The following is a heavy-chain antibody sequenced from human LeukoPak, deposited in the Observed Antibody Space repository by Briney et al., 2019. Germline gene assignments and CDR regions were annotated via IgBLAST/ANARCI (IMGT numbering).Heavy chain of an antibody. CDR1: EFTFSGYD. D-gene: IGHD1-1*01. CDR2: ISSSGDIV. V-gene: IGHV3-48*03. Sequence: PGGSLRLSCAASEFTFSGYDMHWVRQAPGRGLEWVSCISSSGDIVYYADSVKARLTVSRDHAKNSLYLQMNSLRAGDTAVYYCARNLDVWGQGTLVTVSS. J-gene: IGHJ4*02. CDR3: ARNLDV.